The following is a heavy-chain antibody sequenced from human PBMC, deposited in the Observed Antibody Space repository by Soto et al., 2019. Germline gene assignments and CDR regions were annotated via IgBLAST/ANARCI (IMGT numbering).Heavy chain of an antibody. CDR2: ISDSGGTS. V-gene: IGHV3-23*04. Sequence: EVQLVDSGGGLVQPGGSLRLSCAASGFIFSNYVMSWVRQAPGKGLEWVSSISDSGGTSYYADSVKGRFTISRDNSKNTRYLQRHSLRAEDTAIYYCAKRPRALRTIDYWGQGTLVTVSS. CDR3: AKRPRALRTIDY. J-gene: IGHJ4*02. D-gene: IGHD2-2*01. CDR1: GFIFSNYV.